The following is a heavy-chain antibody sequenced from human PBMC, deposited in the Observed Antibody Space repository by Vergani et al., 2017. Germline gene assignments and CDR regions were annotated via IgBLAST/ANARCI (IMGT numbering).Heavy chain of an antibody. D-gene: IGHD2-2*01. J-gene: IGHJ4*02. CDR1: GFTFSSYG. CDR2: IWYDGSNK. Sequence: QVQLVESGGGVVQPGRSLRLSCAASGFTFSSYGMHWVRQAPGKGLEWVAVIWYDGSNKYYADSVKGRFTISRDNSKNTLYLQMNSLRAEDTAVYYCARDLLEVVPAAHFDYWGQGTLVTGSS. CDR3: ARDLLEVVPAAHFDY. V-gene: IGHV3-33*01.